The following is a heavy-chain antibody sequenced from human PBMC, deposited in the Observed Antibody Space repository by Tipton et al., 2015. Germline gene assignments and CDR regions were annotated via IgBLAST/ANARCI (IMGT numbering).Heavy chain of an antibody. V-gene: IGHV4-38-2*01. D-gene: IGHD4-17*01. Sequence: TLSLTCDVSGYSISSGYYWSWIRQPPGKGLEWIGSFFHSGNTFHNPSLRSRVIISVDTSKNQFSLTVTPVTAADTAVYYCARSRYTVTPDSWGQGTLVTVSS. J-gene: IGHJ4*02. CDR1: GYSISSGYY. CDR2: FFHSGNT. CDR3: ARSRYTVTPDS.